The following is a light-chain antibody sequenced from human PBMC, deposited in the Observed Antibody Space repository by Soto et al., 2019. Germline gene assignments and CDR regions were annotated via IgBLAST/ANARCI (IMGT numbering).Light chain of an antibody. CDR2: LRS. CDR1: QSLLHSNGANY. Sequence: EIVMTQSPLSLPVTPGEPASISCRSSQSLLHSNGANYLGWYLQKPGQSPQLLIYLRSNRASGVPDRFSGSGSGTDFTLRISRVEAEDVGVYYCMQALQTPITFGQGTRLEIK. CDR3: MQALQTPIT. V-gene: IGKV2-28*01. J-gene: IGKJ5*01.